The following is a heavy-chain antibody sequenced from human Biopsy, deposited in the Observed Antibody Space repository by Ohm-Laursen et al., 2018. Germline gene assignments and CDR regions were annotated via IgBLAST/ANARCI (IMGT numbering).Heavy chain of an antibody. D-gene: IGHD2/OR15-2a*01. J-gene: IGHJ4*02. V-gene: IGHV3-21*01. CDR2: VTTTSSYI. Sequence: SLRLSCSASGFDFSDYSMSWVRQAPGKGLEWVSSVTTTSSYIYYADSVKGRFTISRDNAQKSLYLQMNSLRVEDTAVHYCARGRSMDVWGQGTLVTVSS. CDR3: ARGRSMDV. CDR1: GFDFSDYS.